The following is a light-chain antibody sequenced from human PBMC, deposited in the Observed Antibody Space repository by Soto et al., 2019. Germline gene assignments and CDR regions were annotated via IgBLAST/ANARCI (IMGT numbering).Light chain of an antibody. Sequence: DIVLTQTPLSLSVTPGQSASISCRSSQSLLHSDGKTYFYWHQQKPGQPPQLLIYEVSNRISGVPDRFSGSGSGTHFTLKISRVEAEDVGVYYCMQTMQLPPTFGQGTRLEIK. CDR3: MQTMQLPPT. J-gene: IGKJ5*01. CDR2: EVS. V-gene: IGKV2D-29*01. CDR1: QSLLHSDGKTY.